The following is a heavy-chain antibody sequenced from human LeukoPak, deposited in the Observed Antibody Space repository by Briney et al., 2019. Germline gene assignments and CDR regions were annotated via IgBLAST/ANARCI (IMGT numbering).Heavy chain of an antibody. J-gene: IGHJ3*02. V-gene: IGHV4-59*01. CDR2: IYYSGST. Sequence: SETLSLTCTVSGGSISSYYWSWIRQPPGKGLEWIGYIYYSGSTNYNPSLKSRVTISVDTSKNQFSLKLSSVTAADTAVYYCARDQYCSSTSCYTWDAFDIWGQGTMVTDSS. CDR3: ARDQYCSSTSCYTWDAFDI. CDR1: GGSISSYY. D-gene: IGHD2-2*02.